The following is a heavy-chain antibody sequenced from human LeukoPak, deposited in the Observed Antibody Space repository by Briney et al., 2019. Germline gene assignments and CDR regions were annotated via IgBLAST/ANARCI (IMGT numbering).Heavy chain of an antibody. Sequence: GGSLRLSCAASGFTVSSNYMSWVRQAPGKGLEWVAVISYDGSNKYYADSVKGRFTISRDNSKNTLYLQMNSLRAEDTAVYYCAKAQRITMVRGVIGLYYYYGMDVWGKGTTVTVSS. J-gene: IGHJ6*04. CDR3: AKAQRITMVRGVIGLYYYYGMDV. CDR2: ISYDGSNK. V-gene: IGHV3-30*18. CDR1: GFTVSSNY. D-gene: IGHD3-10*01.